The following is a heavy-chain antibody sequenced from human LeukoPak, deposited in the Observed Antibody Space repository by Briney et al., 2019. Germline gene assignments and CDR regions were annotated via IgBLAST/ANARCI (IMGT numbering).Heavy chain of an antibody. J-gene: IGHJ5*02. D-gene: IGHD5-18*01. V-gene: IGHV4-39*01. CDR1: GGSISTSSYY. Sequence: PSETLSLTCTVSGGSISTSSYYWGWIRQPPGKGLEWIGTSYYSGRIDYNPSLKSRVTISVDTSKNQFSLKPSSVTAADTAVYYCAGLRGYSSSWGQGTLVTVSS. CDR3: AGLRGYSSS. CDR2: SYYSGRI.